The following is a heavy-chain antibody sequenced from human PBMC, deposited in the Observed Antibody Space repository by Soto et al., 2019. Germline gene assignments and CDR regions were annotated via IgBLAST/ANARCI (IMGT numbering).Heavy chain of an antibody. Sequence: PSETLSLTCAVYGGSFSGYYGSWIRQPPGKGLEWVGEINHSGNTNYYPSLESRVTISVDTSKNQFSLKLRSVTAADTAVFYCAGLYPYESSGYHLTYWGQGALVTVSS. CDR3: AGLYPYESSGYHLTY. CDR1: GGSFSGYY. D-gene: IGHD3-22*01. J-gene: IGHJ4*02. CDR2: INHSGNT. V-gene: IGHV4-34*01.